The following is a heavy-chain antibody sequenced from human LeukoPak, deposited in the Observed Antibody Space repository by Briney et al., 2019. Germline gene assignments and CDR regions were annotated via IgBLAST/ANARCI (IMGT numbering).Heavy chain of an antibody. D-gene: IGHD6-6*01. Sequence: LAGGSLRLSCAASGFTFSSSAMTWVRQPPGKGLEWVSAISGSGGSTNYADSVKGRFTISRDNSKNTLYLHMNSLRAEDTAVYYCANGRYSSSSGYYYHMGVWGKGTTVTVSS. J-gene: IGHJ6*03. CDR3: ANGRYSSSSGYYYHMGV. CDR2: ISGSGGST. V-gene: IGHV3-23*01. CDR1: GFTFSSSA.